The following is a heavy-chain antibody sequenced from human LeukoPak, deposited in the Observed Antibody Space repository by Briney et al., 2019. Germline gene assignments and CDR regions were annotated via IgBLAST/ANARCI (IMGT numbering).Heavy chain of an antibody. V-gene: IGHV3-30*18. CDR3: AKDGGYSYGELNN. CDR2: ISYDGSNK. CDR1: GFTFSSYG. D-gene: IGHD5-18*01. Sequence: QSGGSLRLSCAASGFTFSSYGMHWVRQAPGKGLEWVAVISYDGSNKYYADSVKGRFTISRDNSKNTLYLQMNSLRAEDTAVYYCAKDGGYSYGELNNWGQGTLVTVSS. J-gene: IGHJ4*02.